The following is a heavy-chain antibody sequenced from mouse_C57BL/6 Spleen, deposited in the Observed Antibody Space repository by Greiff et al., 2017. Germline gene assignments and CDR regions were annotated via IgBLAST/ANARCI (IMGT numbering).Heavy chain of an antibody. CDR3: ARGGYYGSNAMDY. Sequence: QVQLQQPGAELVKPGASVKLSCKASGYTFTSYWMQWVKQRPGQGLEWIGEIDPSDSYTNSNQKFKGKATLTVDTSSSTAYMQLSSLTSEDSAVYYCARGGYYGSNAMDYWGQGTSVTVSS. CDR1: GYTFTSYW. D-gene: IGHD1-1*01. CDR2: IDPSDSYT. V-gene: IGHV1-50*01. J-gene: IGHJ4*01.